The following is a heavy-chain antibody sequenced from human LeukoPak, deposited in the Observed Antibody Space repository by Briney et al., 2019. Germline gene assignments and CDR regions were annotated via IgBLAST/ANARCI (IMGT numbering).Heavy chain of an antibody. CDR1: GGSITGYY. CDR3: ARGGSADY. Sequence: PSETLSLTCTVSGGSITGYYWSWIRQPPGKGLEWIGYVYYSGSSNYNPSLKSRVTISADTSKNQFSLKMSSVTAADTAVYYCARGGSADYWGQGTLVIVSS. V-gene: IGHV4-59*01. J-gene: IGHJ4*02. D-gene: IGHD6-6*01. CDR2: VYYSGSS.